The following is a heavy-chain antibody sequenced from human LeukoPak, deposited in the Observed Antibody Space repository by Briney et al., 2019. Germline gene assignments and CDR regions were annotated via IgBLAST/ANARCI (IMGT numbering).Heavy chain of an antibody. J-gene: IGHJ5*02. V-gene: IGHV4-34*01. CDR1: GGSFSGYY. CDR2: INHSGST. Sequence: PSETLSLTCAVYGGSFSGYYWSWLRQPPGKGLEWIGEINHSGSTNYNPSLKSRVTISLDTSKNQFSLKLTSVIAADTAVYYCARNMVRVNWFDPWGQGTLVTVSS. D-gene: IGHD3-10*01. CDR3: ARNMVRVNWFDP.